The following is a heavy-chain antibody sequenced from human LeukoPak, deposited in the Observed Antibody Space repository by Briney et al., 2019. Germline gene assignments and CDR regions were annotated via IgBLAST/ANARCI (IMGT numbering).Heavy chain of an antibody. CDR2: ISSSSSYI. Sequence: PGGSLRLSCAASGFTFSDYYMSWIRQAPGKGLEWVSSISSSSSYIYYADSVKGRFTISRDNAKNSLYLQMNSLRAEDTAVYYCARSTEHNGGLGDAFDIWGQGTMVTVSS. CDR1: GFTFSDYY. J-gene: IGHJ3*02. V-gene: IGHV3-11*06. CDR3: ARSTEHNGGLGDAFDI. D-gene: IGHD2-21*01.